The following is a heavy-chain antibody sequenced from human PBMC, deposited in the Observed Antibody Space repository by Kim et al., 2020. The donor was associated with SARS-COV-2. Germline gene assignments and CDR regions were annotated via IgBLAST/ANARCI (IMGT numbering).Heavy chain of an antibody. Sequence: ASVKVSCEASGYTFTSYAFHWVRQAPGQRLEWMGWIDADNGNTKYSQKFQGRVTITRDTSASTAYMELSSLRSEDTAVYYCARNEDDWGQGTLVTVSS. CDR1: GYTFTSYA. V-gene: IGHV1-3*01. CDR3: ARNEDD. CDR2: IDADNGNT. J-gene: IGHJ4*02.